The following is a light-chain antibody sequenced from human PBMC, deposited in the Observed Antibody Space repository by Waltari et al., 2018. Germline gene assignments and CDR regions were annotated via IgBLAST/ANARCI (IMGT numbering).Light chain of an antibody. CDR3: SSYTNSNTWV. Sequence: QSALTQPASVSGSPGQPITLSCTGTSGDIGVFHYVSWYQQHPGKVPKLLIYAVSKRPSGVSNRFSGSKSGNTASLTISGLQAEDEADYYCSSYTNSNTWVFGGGTKLTVL. CDR2: AVS. J-gene: IGLJ3*02. CDR1: SGDIGVFHY. V-gene: IGLV2-14*03.